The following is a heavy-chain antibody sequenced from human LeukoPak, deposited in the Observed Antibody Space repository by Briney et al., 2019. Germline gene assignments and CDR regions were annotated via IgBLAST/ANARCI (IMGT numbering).Heavy chain of an antibody. Sequence: SETLSLTCRVSGASVTSGGFYWGWLRQPPGKEPEWIATAYYTGSTYYNPSLKSRVTISIDTSKNQFSLRLTSVTATDTAIYHCARHSGSGSLSRPFDPWGQGTLVTVSS. CDR1: GASVTSGGFY. J-gene: IGHJ5*02. CDR3: ARHSGSGSLSRPFDP. CDR2: AYYTGST. D-gene: IGHD3-10*01. V-gene: IGHV4-39*01.